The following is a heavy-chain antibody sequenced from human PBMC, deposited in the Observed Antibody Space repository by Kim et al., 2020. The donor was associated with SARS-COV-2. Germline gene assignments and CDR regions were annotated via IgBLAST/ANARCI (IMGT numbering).Heavy chain of an antibody. V-gene: IGHV3-23*01. CDR2: IRQSGGNT. Sequence: GGSLRLSCAASGFTFNSYAMSWVRQAPGKGLEWVSGIRQSGGNTEYADSVKGRFSISRDNSKNTLYLQMNRLGAEDTAVYYCAKVTSGGSGWFEYFQRWGQGTLVTVSS. CDR1: GFTFNSYA. J-gene: IGHJ1*01. D-gene: IGHD6-19*01. CDR3: AKVTSGGSGWFEYFQR.